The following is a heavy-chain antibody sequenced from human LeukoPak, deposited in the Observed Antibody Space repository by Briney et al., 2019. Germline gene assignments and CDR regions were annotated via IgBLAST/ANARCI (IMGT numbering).Heavy chain of an antibody. Sequence: GESLKISCKGSGYSFTSYWIGWVRQAPGQGLDWMGIINPSGGSTSNAQKFQGRVTMTRDMSTSTVYMELSSLRSEDTAVYYCARDNTYYYGSGSSLFLYYYYMDVWGKGTTVTVSS. CDR1: GYSFTSYW. J-gene: IGHJ6*03. D-gene: IGHD3-10*01. CDR3: ARDNTYYYGSGSSLFLYYYYMDV. V-gene: IGHV1-46*01. CDR2: INPSGGST.